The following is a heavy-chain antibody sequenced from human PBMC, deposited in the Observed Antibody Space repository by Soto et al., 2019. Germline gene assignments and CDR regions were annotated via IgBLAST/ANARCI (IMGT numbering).Heavy chain of an antibody. V-gene: IGHV4-59*01. CDR2: IYYSGST. D-gene: IGHD3-22*01. J-gene: IGHJ3*02. CDR3: AREDPISYDREKRAFDI. Sequence: SETLSLTCTVSGGSISSYYWSWIRQPPGKGLEWIGYIYYSGSTNYNPSLKSRVTISVDTSKNQFSLKLSSVTAADTAVYYCAREDPISYDREKRAFDIWGQGTMVTVSS. CDR1: GGSISSYY.